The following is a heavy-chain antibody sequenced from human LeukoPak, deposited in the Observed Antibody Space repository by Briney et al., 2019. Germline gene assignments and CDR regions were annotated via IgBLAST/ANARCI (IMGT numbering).Heavy chain of an antibody. V-gene: IGHV3-11*04. J-gene: IGHJ3*02. D-gene: IGHD3-10*01. CDR3: ARDRGSRAFDI. CDR2: IISSGSTI. CDR1: FTFXXXX. Sequence: FTFXXXXXXWXRXXXXXXXXCVSFIISSGSTIYYADSVKRLFTISRDNAKNSLYLQMNSLRAEDTAVYYCARDRGSRAFDIWGQGTMVTVSS.